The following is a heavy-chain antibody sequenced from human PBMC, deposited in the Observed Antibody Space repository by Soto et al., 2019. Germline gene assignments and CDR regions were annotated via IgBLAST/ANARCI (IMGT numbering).Heavy chain of an antibody. D-gene: IGHD3-3*01. CDR3: AKDWTHLDY. V-gene: IGHV3-23*04. CDR2: VRGSNDNT. Sequence: EVQLVESGGNLVQPGGSLRLSCAASGFIFGDYAMSWVRQAPGKGLVWLSLVRGSNDNTYYADSVRGRFTISRDNSRNTLYLQMNSLRVDDTAIYYCAKDWTHLDYWGQGTLVTVSS. CDR1: GFIFGDYA. J-gene: IGHJ4*02.